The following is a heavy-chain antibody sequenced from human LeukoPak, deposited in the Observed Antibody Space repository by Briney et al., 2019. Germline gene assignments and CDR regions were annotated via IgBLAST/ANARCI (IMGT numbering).Heavy chain of an antibody. J-gene: IGHJ3*02. CDR3: ARDAGGSYAFDI. CDR1: GGSFSGYY. CDR2: INHSGST. V-gene: IGHV4-34*01. D-gene: IGHD2-8*02. Sequence: SETLSLTCAVYGGSFSGYYWSWIRQPPGKGLEWIGEINHSGSTNYNPSLKSRVTISVDTSKNQFSLKLSSVTAADTAVYYCARDAGGSYAFDIWGQGTMVTVSS.